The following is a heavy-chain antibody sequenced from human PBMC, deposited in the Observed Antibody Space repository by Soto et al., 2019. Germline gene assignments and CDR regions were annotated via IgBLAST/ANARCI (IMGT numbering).Heavy chain of an antibody. J-gene: IGHJ4*02. Sequence: GASVKVSCKASGYTFINYYIHWVRQAPGQGLEWMGIFNPTSGSTNYAQKFQGRVTLTMDTSTRTVYMELSSLRFDDTAVYYCANRFNLWFGTYYFDYWGQGTLVTVSS. CDR1: GYTFINYY. CDR3: ANRFNLWFGTYYFDY. V-gene: IGHV1-46*01. D-gene: IGHD3-10*01. CDR2: FNPTSGST.